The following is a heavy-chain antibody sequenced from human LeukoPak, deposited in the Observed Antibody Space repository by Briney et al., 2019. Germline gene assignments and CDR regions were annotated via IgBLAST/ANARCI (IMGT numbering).Heavy chain of an antibody. Sequence: ASVKVSCKASGYTFTSYYMHWVRQAPGQGLEWMGIINPSGGSTSYAQKFQGRVTMTRGMSTSTVYMELSSLRSEDTAVYYCAREECCSSTSCYTRKVGAFDIWGQGTMVTVSS. D-gene: IGHD2-2*02. CDR1: GYTFTSYY. J-gene: IGHJ3*02. CDR2: INPSGGST. V-gene: IGHV1-46*01. CDR3: AREECCSSTSCYTRKVGAFDI.